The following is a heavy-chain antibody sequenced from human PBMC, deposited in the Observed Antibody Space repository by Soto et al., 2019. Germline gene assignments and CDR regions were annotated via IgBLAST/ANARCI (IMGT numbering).Heavy chain of an antibody. CDR1: GGSISGYY. CDR3: ARGHYDTSGYSLDS. CDR2: IYDGDSA. J-gene: IGHJ5*01. V-gene: IGHV4-59*01. D-gene: IGHD3-22*01. Sequence: PSETLSLTCSVSGGSISGYYWCWIRQAPGKGLEWLGYIYDGDSANYNPSLKSRVIISVDTSRNQFSLRLSSVTAADTAVYYCARGHYDTSGYSLDSWGQGTLVTVSS.